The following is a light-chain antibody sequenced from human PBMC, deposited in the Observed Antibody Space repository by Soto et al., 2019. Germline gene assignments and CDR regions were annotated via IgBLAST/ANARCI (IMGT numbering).Light chain of an antibody. CDR3: SSYSTSFFYV. V-gene: IGLV2-14*01. CDR2: GVT. J-gene: IGLJ1*01. Sequence: QSVLTQPASVSGSPGQSITISCTGTSSDVGAYNYVSWYQQHPGEAPKLIIYGVTNRPSGVSYHFSGSKSDYTASLTISGLQAEDEADYYCSSYSTSFFYVFGTGTKVTVL. CDR1: SSDVGAYNY.